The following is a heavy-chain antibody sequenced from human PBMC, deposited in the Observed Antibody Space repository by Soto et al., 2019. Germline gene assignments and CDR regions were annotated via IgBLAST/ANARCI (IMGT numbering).Heavy chain of an antibody. CDR2: ISFDGSNK. CDR1: GFTFRSYA. V-gene: IGHV3-30*01. Sequence: QVQLVESGGGVVQPGRSLRLSCAASGFTFRSYAMHWVRQAPGKGLEWVAFISFDGSNKYYADSVKGRFTISRDNSKNALYLQMNSLRAEDTAVYYCARDVVPSYFDYWGQGTLVTVSS. CDR3: ARDVVPSYFDY. D-gene: IGHD2-21*01. J-gene: IGHJ4*02.